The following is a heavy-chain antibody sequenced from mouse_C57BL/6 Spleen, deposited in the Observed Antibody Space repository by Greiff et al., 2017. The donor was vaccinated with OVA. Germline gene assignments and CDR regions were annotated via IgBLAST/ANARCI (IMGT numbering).Heavy chain of an antibody. V-gene: IGHV1-50*01. CDR1: GYTFTSYW. D-gene: IGHD1-3*01. Sequence: VQLQHPGAELVKPGASVKLSCKASGYTFTSYWMQWVKQRPGQGLEWIGEIDPSDSYTNYNQKFKGKATLTVDTSSSTAYMQLSSLTSEDSAVYYCARGDNYLYYAMDYWGQGTSVTVSS. CDR2: IDPSDSYT. J-gene: IGHJ4*01. CDR3: ARGDNYLYYAMDY.